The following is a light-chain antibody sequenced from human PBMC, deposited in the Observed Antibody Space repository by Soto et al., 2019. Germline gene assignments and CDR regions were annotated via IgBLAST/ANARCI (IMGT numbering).Light chain of an antibody. CDR1: SSDVGSYNL. V-gene: IGLV2-23*01. CDR3: CSYAGNDVV. J-gene: IGLJ2*01. CDR2: EGS. Sequence: QSVLTQPASVSGSPGQSITISCTGTSSDVGSYNLVSWYQQHPGKAHKLMIYEGSKRPSGVSNRFYGSKSGNTASLTISGLQAEDEADYYCCSYAGNDVVFGGGTKVTVL.